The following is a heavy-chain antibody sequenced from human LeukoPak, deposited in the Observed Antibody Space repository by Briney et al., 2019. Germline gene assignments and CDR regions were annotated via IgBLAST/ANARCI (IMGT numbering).Heavy chain of an antibody. J-gene: IGHJ4*02. CDR3: ARLVYDSRGYYFDY. Sequence: PSETLSLICTVSGDSISTYYWSWIRQPPGKGLEWIGCIRYSGSANYNPSLRSRVTISIDTSKNQFSLKLSSVTAADTAVYHCARLVYDSRGYYFDYWGQGTLVTVSS. CDR1: GDSISTYY. CDR2: IRYSGSA. D-gene: IGHD3-22*01. V-gene: IGHV4-59*08.